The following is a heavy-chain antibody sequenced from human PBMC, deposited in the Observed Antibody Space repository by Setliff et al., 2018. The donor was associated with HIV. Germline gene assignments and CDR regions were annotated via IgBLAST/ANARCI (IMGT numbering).Heavy chain of an antibody. CDR2: IYYSGST. J-gene: IGHJ6*03. CDR3: ARHRDPPGTSWIYYYYYMDL. Sequence: PSETLSLTCIVSGGSISSHYWSWIRQPPGKGLEWIASIYYSGSTSYNPALKSRVSISVDTSKNHVSLRLSSVTAADTGVYYCARHRDPPGTSWIYYYYYMDLWGEGTTVTVSS. V-gene: IGHV4-59*04. D-gene: IGHD6-13*01. CDR1: GGSISSHY.